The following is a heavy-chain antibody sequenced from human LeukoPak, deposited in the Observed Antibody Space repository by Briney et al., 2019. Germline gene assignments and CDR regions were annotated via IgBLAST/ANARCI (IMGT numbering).Heavy chain of an antibody. CDR1: GASISSSSYY. J-gene: IGHJ4*02. CDR2: IYYSGST. CDR3: ARGRRSAAGTGLLDY. V-gene: IGHV4-39*07. Sequence: SETLSLTCTVSGASISSSSYYWGWIRQPPGKGLEWIGSIYYSGSTYYNPSLKSRVTISVDTSKNKLSLKVTSVTAADTAVYYCARGRRSAAGTGLLDYWGQGTLVTVSS. D-gene: IGHD6-13*01.